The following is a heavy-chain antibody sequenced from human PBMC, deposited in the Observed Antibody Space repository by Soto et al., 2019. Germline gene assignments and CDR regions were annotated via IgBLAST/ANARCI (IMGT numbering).Heavy chain of an antibody. CDR1: GGSISSSSFH. Sequence: QLQLQESGPGLVKPSETLSLTCTVSGGSISSSSFHWGWIRQPPGKGLEWIGSIYYSGSTYYSPSLKSRLTISVDTCKDQCSLKLSSVTAADAAVYYCARRERAAGTDWWFDPWGQGTLVTVSS. D-gene: IGHD6-13*01. V-gene: IGHV4-39*01. CDR2: IYYSGST. CDR3: ARRERAAGTDWWFDP. J-gene: IGHJ5*02.